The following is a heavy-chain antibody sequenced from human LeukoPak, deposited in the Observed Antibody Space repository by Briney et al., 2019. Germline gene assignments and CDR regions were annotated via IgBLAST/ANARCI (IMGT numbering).Heavy chain of an antibody. V-gene: IGHV4-39*01. J-gene: IGHJ4*02. CDR2: IYYHENT. Sequence: SETLSLTCTVSGGSISSYYWGWIRQAPGKGLEWIGSIYYHENTYYNSSLKSRVTISVDTSKNQFSLKLNSVTAADTAVYFCARRAYSAAYWKHFDYWGQGTLVTVSS. CDR1: GGSISSYY. CDR3: ARRAYSAAYWKHFDY. D-gene: IGHD1-1*01.